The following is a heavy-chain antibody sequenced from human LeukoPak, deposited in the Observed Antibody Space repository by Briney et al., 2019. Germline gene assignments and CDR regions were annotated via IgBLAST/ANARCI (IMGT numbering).Heavy chain of an antibody. CDR2: ISWSGDRM. CDR3: AKDLGGSATTV. CDR1: DFTFEYYV. J-gene: IGHJ4*02. V-gene: IGHV3-9*01. Sequence: VGALILSCVSSDFTFEYYVMGWVRHAPGDGLEGVSSISWSGDRMGYADAVKGRFTISRDNAKNSLFLQMNSLRVEDTALYYCAKDLGGSATTVWGQGALVTVSS. D-gene: IGHD2-2*01.